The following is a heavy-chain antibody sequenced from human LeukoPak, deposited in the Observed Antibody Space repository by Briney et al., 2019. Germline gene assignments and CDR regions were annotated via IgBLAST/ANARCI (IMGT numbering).Heavy chain of an antibody. D-gene: IGHD3-10*01. Sequence: SETLSLTCTVSGYSISSGYYWGWIRQPPGKGLEWIGSIYHSGSTYYNPSLKSRVTISVDTSKNQFSLKLSSVTAADTAVYYCASGVGSFDYWGQGTLVTVSS. CDR1: GYSISSGYY. J-gene: IGHJ4*02. V-gene: IGHV4-38-2*02. CDR3: ASGVGSFDY. CDR2: IYHSGST.